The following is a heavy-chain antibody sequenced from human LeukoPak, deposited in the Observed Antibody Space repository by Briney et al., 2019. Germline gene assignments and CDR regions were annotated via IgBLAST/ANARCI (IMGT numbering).Heavy chain of an antibody. CDR3: TKIVVVPAAAYYYYYYGMDV. V-gene: IGHV3-49*04. D-gene: IGHD2-2*01. CDR1: GFTFDDYA. J-gene: IGHJ6*02. CDR2: IRSKAYGGTT. Sequence: AGGSLRLSCTASGFTFDDYAMSWVRQAPGKGLEWVGFIRSKAYGGTTEYAASVKGRFTISRDDSKSIAYLQMNSLKTEDTAVYYCTKIVVVPAAAYYYYYYGMDVWGQGTTVTVSS.